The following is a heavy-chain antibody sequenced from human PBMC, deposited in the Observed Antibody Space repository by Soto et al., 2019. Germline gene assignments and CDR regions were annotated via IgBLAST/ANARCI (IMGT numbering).Heavy chain of an antibody. CDR1: GFSFGGSF. Sequence: ETMSVTSPFAGFSFGGSFCRWLLPPPGKGLEWIGYVYDSGSTNYNPSLKSRVTISLDTSRTQFSLKLSSVTAADTAVYYCAREPTYNGYACRGQGILVTVSS. CDR3: AREPTYNGYAC. D-gene: IGHD5-12*01. J-gene: IGHJ4*02. V-gene: IGHV4-59*01. CDR2: VYDSGST.